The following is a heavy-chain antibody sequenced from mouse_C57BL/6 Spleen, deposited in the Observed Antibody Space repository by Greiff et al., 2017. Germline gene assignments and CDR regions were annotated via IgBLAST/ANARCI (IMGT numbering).Heavy chain of an antibody. D-gene: IGHD3-2*02. J-gene: IGHJ2*01. CDR1: GYTFTSYW. CDR2: INPSNGGT. Sequence: VQLQQSGTELVKPGASVKLSCKASGYTFTSYWMHWVKQRPGQGLEWIGNINPSNGGTNYNEKFKSKATLTVDKSSSTAYMQLSSLTSEDSAVDYCARGAGSSGYDYWGQGTTLTVSS. V-gene: IGHV1-53*01. CDR3: ARGAGSSGYDY.